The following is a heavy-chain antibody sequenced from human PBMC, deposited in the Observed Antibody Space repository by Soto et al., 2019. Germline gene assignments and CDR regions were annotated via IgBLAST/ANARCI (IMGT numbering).Heavy chain of an antibody. CDR1: GGTFSSYP. Sequence: QVQLVQSGAEVKKPGSSVKVSCKASGGTFSSYPLNWVRQAPGQGLECMGGIIPFFGTSNYAQKFQGRVTITADESTSTVYMELRSLTSEDTAVYYCARVGYVTNYGMAVWGQGTTVTVSS. V-gene: IGHV1-69*01. J-gene: IGHJ6*02. CDR3: ARVGYVTNYGMAV. CDR2: IIPFFGTS. D-gene: IGHD1-26*01.